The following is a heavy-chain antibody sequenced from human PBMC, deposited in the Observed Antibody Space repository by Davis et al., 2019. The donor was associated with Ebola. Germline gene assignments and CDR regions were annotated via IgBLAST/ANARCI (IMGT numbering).Heavy chain of an antibody. Sequence: GESLKISCAASGFTFDDYTMHWVRQAPGKGLEWVSLISWDGGSTYYADSVKGRFTISRDNSKNTLHLQMNSLRAEDTAVYYCARVSSGGYWGQGTLVTVSS. CDR3: ARVSSGGY. V-gene: IGHV3-43*01. CDR2: ISWDGGST. D-gene: IGHD6-25*01. CDR1: GFTFDDYT. J-gene: IGHJ4*02.